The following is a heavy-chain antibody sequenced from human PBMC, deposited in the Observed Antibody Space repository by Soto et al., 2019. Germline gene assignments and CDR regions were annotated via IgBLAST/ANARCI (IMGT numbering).Heavy chain of an antibody. CDR1: GFTVSSNY. V-gene: IGHV3-53*01. D-gene: IGHD5-18*01. CDR2: IYSGGST. Sequence: EVQLVESGGGLIQPGGSLRLSCVVSGFTVSSNYMSWVRQAPGKGMEWVSVIYSGGSTYYADSVKGRFTISRDNSKNTLYLQMHSLRAEDTAVYYCTRGVGGYSNGSPGPFDYWGQGTLVTVSS. J-gene: IGHJ4*02. CDR3: TRGVGGYSNGSPGPFDY.